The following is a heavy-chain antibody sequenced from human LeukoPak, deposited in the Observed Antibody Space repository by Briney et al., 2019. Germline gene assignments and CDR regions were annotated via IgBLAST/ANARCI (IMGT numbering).Heavy chain of an antibody. CDR3: ARQDNGDFGRPTWFDP. J-gene: IGHJ5*02. D-gene: IGHD3-3*01. Sequence: PSETLSLTCTVSGGSIGNSSDYWAWIRQFPGTALEWIGSIDYSWNTYYKSSLKSRLNVSVDTSKNQFSLKQTSVTAVDTATYSCARQDNGDFGRPTWFDPWGQGILVTVSS. V-gene: IGHV4-39*01. CDR1: GGSIGNSSDY. CDR2: IDYSWNT.